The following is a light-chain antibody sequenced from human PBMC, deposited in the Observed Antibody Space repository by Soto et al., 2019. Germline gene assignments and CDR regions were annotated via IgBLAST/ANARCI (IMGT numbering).Light chain of an antibody. CDR2: YDT. V-gene: IGLV3-21*04. J-gene: IGLJ2*01. CDR1: NIGSKS. Sequence: SYELTQPPSVSVAPGKTARITCGGNNIGSKSVHWYQQKPGQAPVLVIYYDTDRPSGIPERFSGSNSANTATLTISRVEAGDEADYYCQVWDRSSDVVFGGGTKVTVL. CDR3: QVWDRSSDVV.